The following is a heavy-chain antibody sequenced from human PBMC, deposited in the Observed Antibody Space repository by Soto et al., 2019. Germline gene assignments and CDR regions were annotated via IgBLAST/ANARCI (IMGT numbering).Heavy chain of an antibody. Sequence: GGSLRLSCAASGFTFSSYSMNWVRQAPGKGLEWVSYISSSSSTIYYADSVKGRFTISRDNAKNSLYLQMNSLRAEDTAVYYCARDDPRGSDYGFSFRHYYYMDVWGKGTTVTVSS. J-gene: IGHJ6*03. CDR3: ARDDPRGSDYGFSFRHYYYMDV. CDR2: ISSSSSTI. D-gene: IGHD4-17*01. V-gene: IGHV3-48*01. CDR1: GFTFSSYS.